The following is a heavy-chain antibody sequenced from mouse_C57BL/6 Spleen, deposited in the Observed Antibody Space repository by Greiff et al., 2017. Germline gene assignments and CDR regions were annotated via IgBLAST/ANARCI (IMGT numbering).Heavy chain of an antibody. J-gene: IGHJ4*01. D-gene: IGHD1-1*01. CDR2: IDPSDSYT. Sequence: QVQLQQPGAELVMPGASVKLSCKASGYTFTSYWMHWVKQRPGQGLEWIGEIDPSDSYTNYNQKFKGKSTLTVDKSSSTAYMQLSSLTSEDSAVYYGARGGSTVVAAYYAMDYWGQGTSVTVSS. CDR3: ARGGSTVVAAYYAMDY. CDR1: GYTFTSYW. V-gene: IGHV1-69*01.